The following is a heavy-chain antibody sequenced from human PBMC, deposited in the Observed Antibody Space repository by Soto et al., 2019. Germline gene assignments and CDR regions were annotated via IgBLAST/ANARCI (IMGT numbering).Heavy chain of an antibody. CDR1: GGTFSSYA. V-gene: IGHV1-69*01. J-gene: IGHJ3*02. Sequence: QVQLVQSGAEVKKPGSSVKVSCKASGGTFSSYAISWVRQAPGQGLEWMGGIIPIFGTANYAQKFQGRVTITADESTSTAYMELSSLRSEDTAVYYCASWATEGYSSGWCDAFDIWGQGTMVTVSS. D-gene: IGHD6-19*01. CDR3: ASWATEGYSSGWCDAFDI. CDR2: IIPIFGTA.